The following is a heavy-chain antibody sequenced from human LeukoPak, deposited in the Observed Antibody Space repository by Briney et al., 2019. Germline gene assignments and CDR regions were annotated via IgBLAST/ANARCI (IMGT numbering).Heavy chain of an antibody. V-gene: IGHV3-73*01. CDR3: TRLHLG. Sequence: PGGSLRLSCAASGFTFSGSAMYWVRQASGKGLEWVGHIRSKTNSYATIYAASVKGRFTISRDDSKNMAYLQMNSLKTEDTAVYYCTRLHLGWGQGTLVTVSS. CDR1: GFTFSGSA. D-gene: IGHD1-26*01. CDR2: IRSKTNSYAT. J-gene: IGHJ4*02.